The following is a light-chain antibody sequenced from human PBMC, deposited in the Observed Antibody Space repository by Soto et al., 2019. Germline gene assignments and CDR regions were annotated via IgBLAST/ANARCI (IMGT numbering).Light chain of an antibody. CDR3: QQYGSSPLT. J-gene: IGKJ4*01. CDR2: GAS. Sequence: EIVLTQSPGTLSLSPGERATLSCRASQSVSSSYLAWYQQKPGQAPRLLIYGASSRATGIPDRFSGSGSGTDFTLTISRLETGDFAVYYYQQYGSSPLTFGGGTKVEIK. CDR1: QSVSSSY. V-gene: IGKV3-20*01.